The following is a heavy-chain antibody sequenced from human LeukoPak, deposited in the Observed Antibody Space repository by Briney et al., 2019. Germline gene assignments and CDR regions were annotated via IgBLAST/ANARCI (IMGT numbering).Heavy chain of an antibody. J-gene: IGHJ5*02. D-gene: IGHD6-13*01. V-gene: IGHV4-39*07. Sequence: SETLSLICTVSGGSISSSSYYWGWIRQPPGKGLEWIGSIYYSGSTYYNPSLKSRVTISVDTSKNQFSLKLSSVTAADTAVYYCARGGSSWYILGNWFDPWGQGTLVTVSS. CDR3: ARGGSSWYILGNWFDP. CDR1: GGSISSSSYY. CDR2: IYYSGST.